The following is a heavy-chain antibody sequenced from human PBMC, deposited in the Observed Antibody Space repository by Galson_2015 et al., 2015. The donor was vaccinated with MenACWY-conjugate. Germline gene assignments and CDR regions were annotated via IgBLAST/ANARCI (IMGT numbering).Heavy chain of an antibody. V-gene: IGHV3-33*01. J-gene: IGHJ4*02. Sequence: SLRLSCAASGFTFSRYAMHWVRQAPGKGLEWVAVIWYDGSKTYYADSVKGRFTISRDNSKNTAYLQMNSLRAADTAIYYCFAINSGIDYWGQGTLVTVPS. CDR1: GFTFSRYA. CDR2: IWYDGSKT. CDR3: FAINSGIDY. D-gene: IGHD5-12*01.